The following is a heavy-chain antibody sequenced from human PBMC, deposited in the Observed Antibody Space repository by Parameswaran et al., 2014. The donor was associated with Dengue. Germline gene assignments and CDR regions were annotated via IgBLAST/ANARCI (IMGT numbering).Heavy chain of an antibody. V-gene: IGHV3-21*01. D-gene: IGHD3-22*01. Sequence: KWIRQPPGKGLEWVSSISSSSSYIYYADSVKGRFTISRDNAKNSLYLQMNSLRAEDTAVYYCARGGYYDSSGDWGQGTLVTVSS. CDR3: ARGGYYDSSGD. CDR2: ISSSSSYI. J-gene: IGHJ4*02.